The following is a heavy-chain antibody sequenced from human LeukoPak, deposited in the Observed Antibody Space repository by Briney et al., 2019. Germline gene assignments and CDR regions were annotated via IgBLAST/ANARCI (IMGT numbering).Heavy chain of an antibody. CDR3: ARGGIQLWRTFDY. Sequence: PGGSLRLSCAASGFTLSSYEMNWVRQAPRKGLEWVSYISSSGSTIYYADSVKGRFTISRDNAKNSLYLQMNSLRAEDTTVYYCARGGIQLWRTFDYWGQGTLVTVSS. D-gene: IGHD5-18*01. CDR2: ISSSGSTI. J-gene: IGHJ4*02. CDR1: GFTLSSYE. V-gene: IGHV3-48*03.